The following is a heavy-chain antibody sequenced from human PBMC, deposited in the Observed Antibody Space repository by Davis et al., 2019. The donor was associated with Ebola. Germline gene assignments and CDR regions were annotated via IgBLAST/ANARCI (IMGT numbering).Heavy chain of an antibody. CDR1: GFTFSDYY. D-gene: IGHD5-24*01. J-gene: IGHJ6*02. V-gene: IGHV3-11*04. CDR2: ISSSGSTI. Sequence: PGGSLRLSCAASGFTFSDYYMSWIRQAPGKGLEWVSYISSSGSTIYYADSVKGRFTISRDNAKNSLYLQMNSLRDEDTAVYYCARDGEMATTHLHYYYYGMDVWGQGTTVTVSS. CDR3: ARDGEMATTHLHYYYYGMDV.